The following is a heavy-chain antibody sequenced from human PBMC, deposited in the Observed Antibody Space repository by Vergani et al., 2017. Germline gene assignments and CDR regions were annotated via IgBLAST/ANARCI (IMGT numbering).Heavy chain of an antibody. D-gene: IGHD2-15*01. V-gene: IGHV5-10-1*01. Sequence: EVQLVQSGAEVKKPGESLRISCKGSGYSFTSYWISWVRQMPGKGLEWMGRIDPSDSYTNYSPSFQGHVTISADKSISTAYLPWRSLKASDTAMYYCARSVVAATSAQWYFDLWGRGTLVTVSS. CDR1: GYSFTSYW. CDR2: IDPSDSYT. J-gene: IGHJ2*01. CDR3: ARSVVAATSAQWYFDL.